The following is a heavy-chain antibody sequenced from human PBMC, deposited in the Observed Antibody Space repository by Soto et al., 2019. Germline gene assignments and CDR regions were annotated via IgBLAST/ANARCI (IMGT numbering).Heavy chain of an antibody. CDR1: GYTFTSYD. J-gene: IGHJ5*02. CDR3: AGGRGGGTYARTRFDP. D-gene: IGHD3-10*01. V-gene: IGHV1-8*01. Sequence: QVQLVQSGAEVKKPGASVKVSCKASGYTFTSYDINWVRQATGQGLEWMGWMNPNSGNTGFAQKFQGRVTMTRNTSISTAYMELSSVIWEDTAVYYCAGGRGGGTYARTRFDPWGQGTLLTVSS. CDR2: MNPNSGNT.